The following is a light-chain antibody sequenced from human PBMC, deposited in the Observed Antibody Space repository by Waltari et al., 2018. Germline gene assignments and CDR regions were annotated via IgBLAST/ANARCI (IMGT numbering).Light chain of an antibody. CDR3: QHYVRLPAT. J-gene: IGKJ1*01. Sequence: ELVFTQSPRPLSFSRGAGPPLSSRVNQNVSRTLAWYQQKHGQAPRRLMYGASSRATGIPDRFSGSGSGTDFSLTISRLEPEDFAVYYCQHYVRLPATFGQGTKVEIK. CDR2: GAS. CDR1: QNVSRT. V-gene: IGKV3-20*01.